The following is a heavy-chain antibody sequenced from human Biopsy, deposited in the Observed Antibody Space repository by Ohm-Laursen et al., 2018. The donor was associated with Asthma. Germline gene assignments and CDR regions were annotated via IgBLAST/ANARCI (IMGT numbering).Heavy chain of an antibody. J-gene: IGHJ5*02. CDR2: IFWDDYN. CDR1: GFSLRTPGVG. CDR3: ALSQDSGFDDHSPSWFDP. V-gene: IGHV2-5*02. D-gene: IGHD3-9*01. Sequence: TQTLTLTCSFSGFSLRTPGVGVGWIRQSPGKALEWLAPIFWDDYNLFRPSLKRRLTITKDPSKNQVVLTMTKMDPVDSGTYYCALSQDSGFDDHSPSWFDPWGQGTLVTVSS.